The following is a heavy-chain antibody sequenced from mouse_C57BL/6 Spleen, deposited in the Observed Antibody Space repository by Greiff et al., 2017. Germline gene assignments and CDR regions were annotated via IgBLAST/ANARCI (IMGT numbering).Heavy chain of an antibody. CDR2: INPNNGGT. CDR3: ARRDGNYPSFFDY. CDR1: GYTFTDYY. D-gene: IGHD2-1*01. Sequence: EVQLQQSGPELVKPGASVKISCKASGYTFTDYYMNWVKQSHGKSLEWIGDINPNNGGTSYNQKFKGKATLTVDKSSSTAYMELRSLTSEDSAVYYCARRDGNYPSFFDYWGQGTTLTVSS. V-gene: IGHV1-26*01. J-gene: IGHJ2*01.